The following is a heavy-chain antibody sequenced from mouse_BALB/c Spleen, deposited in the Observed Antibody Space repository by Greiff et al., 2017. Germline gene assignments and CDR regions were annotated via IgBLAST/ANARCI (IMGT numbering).Heavy chain of an antibody. Sequence: QSGPGLVKPSQSLSLTCTVTGYSITSDYAWNWIRQFPGNKLEWMGYISYSGSTSYNPSLKSRISITRDTSKNQFFLQLNSVTTEDTATYYCARWGGDYYFDYWGQGTTLTVSA. J-gene: IGHJ2*01. CDR3: ARWGGDYYFDY. D-gene: IGHD3-3*01. CDR2: ISYSGST. CDR1: GYSITSDYA. V-gene: IGHV3-2*02.